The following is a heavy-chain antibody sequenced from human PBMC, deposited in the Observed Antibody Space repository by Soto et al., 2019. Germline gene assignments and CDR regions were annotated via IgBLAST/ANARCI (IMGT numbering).Heavy chain of an antibody. Sequence: QVQLQEPGPGLVKPSETLSLTCTVSGGSISSYYWSWIRQPPGKGLEWIGYIYYSGSTNYNPSLKSRVTISVDTSKNQLSLKLSSVTAADTAVYYCARDRYYYDSSGSHNAFDIWGQGTMVTVSS. CDR3: ARDRYYYDSSGSHNAFDI. J-gene: IGHJ3*02. CDR1: GGSISSYY. V-gene: IGHV4-59*01. CDR2: IYYSGST. D-gene: IGHD3-22*01.